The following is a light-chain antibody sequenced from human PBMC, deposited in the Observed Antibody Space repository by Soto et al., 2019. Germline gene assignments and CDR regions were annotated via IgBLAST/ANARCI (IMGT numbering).Light chain of an antibody. CDR2: GNS. CDR3: QSSYSSLRGYV. CDR1: SSNIGAGYD. J-gene: IGLJ1*01. Sequence: QSVLTQPPSVSGAPGQRVTISCTGSSSNIGAGYDVPWYQQLPGTAPKLLIYGNSNRPSGVPDRFSGSTTGTSASLAITGLQDEDDADDYCQSSYSSLRGYVFGTGTKLTVL. V-gene: IGLV1-40*01.